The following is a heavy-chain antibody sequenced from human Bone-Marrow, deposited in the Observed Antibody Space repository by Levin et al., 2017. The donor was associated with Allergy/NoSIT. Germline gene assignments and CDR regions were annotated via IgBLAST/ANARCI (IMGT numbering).Heavy chain of an antibody. V-gene: IGHV4-4*02. CDR3: AKNWGGSFDP. CDR2: ISHSGGT. CDR1: SDSISPSY. J-gene: IGHJ2*01. Sequence: SETLSLTCAVSSDSISPSYWSWVRQPPGEGLEWIGEISHSGGTKYNPSLKSRVTISVDKSKNQFSLKLNSVTAADTAVYYCAKNWGGSFDPWGRGTLVTVSS. D-gene: IGHD7-27*01.